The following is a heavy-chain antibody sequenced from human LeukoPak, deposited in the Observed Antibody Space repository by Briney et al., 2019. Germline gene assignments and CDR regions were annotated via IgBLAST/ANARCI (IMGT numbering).Heavy chain of an antibody. D-gene: IGHD3-10*01. J-gene: IGHJ5*02. V-gene: IGHV4-39*01. CDR1: GGSVTSGGFY. Sequence: SETLSLTCSVSGGSVTSGGFYWGWLRQPPGKGPEWIATIYYTGSTYYNPSLNSRVTVSIDTSKNQFSLRLTSVTATDMAVYHCARHSGSGSLSRPFDPWGQGTLVTVSS. CDR2: IYYTGST. CDR3: ARHSGSGSLSRPFDP.